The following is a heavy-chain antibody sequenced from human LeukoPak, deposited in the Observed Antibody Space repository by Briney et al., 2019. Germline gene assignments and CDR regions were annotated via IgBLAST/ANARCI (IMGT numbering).Heavy chain of an antibody. CDR2: ISYDGSNK. D-gene: IGHD1-26*01. J-gene: IGHJ4*02. CDR3: AREAAAGATPHPDY. CDR1: GFTFSSYG. V-gene: IGHV3-30*03. Sequence: GGSLRLSCAASGFTFSSYGMHWVRQAPGKGLEWVAVISYDGSNKYYADSVKGRFTISRDNSKSALYLQMNSLRSEDTAVYYCAREAAAGATPHPDYWGQGTLVTVSS.